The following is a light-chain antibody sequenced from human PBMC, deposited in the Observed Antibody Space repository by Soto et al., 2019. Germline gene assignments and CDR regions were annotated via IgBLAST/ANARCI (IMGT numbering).Light chain of an antibody. V-gene: IGLV2-14*01. CDR3: SSYTSSSSRGVV. J-gene: IGLJ2*01. CDR2: EVS. CDR1: SSDVGGYNY. Sequence: QSVLTQPASVSGSPGQSITISCTGTSSDVGGYNYVSWYQQHPGKPPKLMIYEVSNRPSGVSNRFSGSKSGNTASLTISGLQAEDEADYYCSSYTSSSSRGVVFGGGTKLTVL.